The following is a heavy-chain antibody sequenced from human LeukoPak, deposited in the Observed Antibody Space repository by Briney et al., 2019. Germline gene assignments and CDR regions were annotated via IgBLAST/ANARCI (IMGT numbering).Heavy chain of an antibody. V-gene: IGHV3-7*01. Sequence: GGSLRLSCAASGFSFTNYWMSWVRQAPGKGLEWVANIKHDGGENYYVDSVKGRFTISRDNAKNSLYLQMNSLRPEDTAVYYCARDRSSGWPGSFDYWGQGTLVTVSS. CDR2: IKHDGGEN. D-gene: IGHD6-19*01. CDR3: ARDRSSGWPGSFDY. CDR1: GFSFTNYW. J-gene: IGHJ4*02.